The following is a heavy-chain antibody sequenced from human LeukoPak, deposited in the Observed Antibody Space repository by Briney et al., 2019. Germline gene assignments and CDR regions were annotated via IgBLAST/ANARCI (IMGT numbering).Heavy chain of an antibody. CDR2: INPSGGST. CDR3: ARDGPYWSDFTCYVDY. CDR1: GYTFTSYY. D-gene: IGHD2-15*01. V-gene: IGHV1-46*01. Sequence: ASVKVSCKASGYTFTSYYMHWVRQAPGQGLEWMGGINPSGGSTSYAQKFQGRVTMTRDTSTSTVHMELNSLRSEDTAVYYCARDGPYWSDFTCYVDYWGQGTLVTVSS. J-gene: IGHJ4*02.